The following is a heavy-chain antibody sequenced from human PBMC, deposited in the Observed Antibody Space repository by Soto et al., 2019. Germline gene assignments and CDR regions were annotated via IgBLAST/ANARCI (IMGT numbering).Heavy chain of an antibody. J-gene: IGHJ6*02. D-gene: IGHD3-22*01. CDR1: GFTFSSYA. CDR2: ISYDGSNK. Sequence: GGSLRLSCAASGFTFSSYAMHWVRQAPGKGLEWVAVISYDGSNKYYADSVKGRFTISRDNSKNTLYLQMNSLRAEDTAVYYCARDMRITMIVVVMKSYYYGMDVWGQGTTVTVSS. V-gene: IGHV3-30-3*01. CDR3: ARDMRITMIVVVMKSYYYGMDV.